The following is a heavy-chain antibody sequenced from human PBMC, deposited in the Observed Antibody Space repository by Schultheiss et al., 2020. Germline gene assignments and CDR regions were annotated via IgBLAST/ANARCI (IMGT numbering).Heavy chain of an antibody. CDR1: GFTFSSYA. CDR3: AKGDGGYVRYYYMDV. Sequence: GGSLRLSCAASGFTFSSYAMHWVRQAPGKGLEWVAVISYDGSNKYYADSVKGRFTISRDNSKNTLYLQMNSLRAEDTALYYCAKGDGGYVRYYYMDVWGKGTTVTVSS. D-gene: IGHD5-12*01. V-gene: IGHV3-30-3*01. J-gene: IGHJ6*03. CDR2: ISYDGSNK.